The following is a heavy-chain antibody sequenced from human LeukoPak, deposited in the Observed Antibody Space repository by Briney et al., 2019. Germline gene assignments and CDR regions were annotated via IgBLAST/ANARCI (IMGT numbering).Heavy chain of an antibody. CDR3: ARFGGPPTVTFDAFDI. CDR2: IYTSGST. D-gene: IGHD4-17*01. J-gene: IGHJ3*02. V-gene: IGHV4-61*02. Sequence: SETLSLTCTVSGGSISSGSYYWSWIRQPAGKGLEWIGRIYTSGSTNYNPSLKSRVTISVDTSKNQFSLKLSSVTAADTAVYYCARFGGPPTVTFDAFDIWGQGTMVTVSS. CDR1: GGSISSGSYY.